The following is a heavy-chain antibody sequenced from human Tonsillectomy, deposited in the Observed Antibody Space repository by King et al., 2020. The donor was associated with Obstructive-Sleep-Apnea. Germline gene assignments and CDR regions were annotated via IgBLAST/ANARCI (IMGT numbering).Heavy chain of an antibody. CDR3: TKDTHPWRRGYAYGAFDY. J-gene: IGHJ4*02. V-gene: IGHV3-9*01. CDR2: ISWNSGSI. D-gene: IGHD4-17*01. Sequence: VQLVESGGGLVQPGRSLRLSCAASGFTFDDYAMHWVRQAPGKGLEWVSGISWNSGSIGYADSVKGRFTISRDNAKNSLYLQMNSLRAEDTALYYCTKDTHPWRRGYAYGAFDYWGQGTLVTVSS. CDR1: GFTFDDYA.